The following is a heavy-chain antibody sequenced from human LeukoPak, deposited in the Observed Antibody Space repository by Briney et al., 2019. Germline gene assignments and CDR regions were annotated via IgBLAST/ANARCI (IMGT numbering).Heavy chain of an antibody. Sequence: PSETLSLTCTVSGGSISSDSYYWAWIRQPPGKGLEWIASIYYSGSTYYNPSLKSRVTISVDTSRNQFSLKLSSVTAADTAVYYCARLSGSSWSYYYFDYWGQGTLVTVSS. CDR2: IYYSGST. CDR3: ARLSGSSWSYYYFDY. D-gene: IGHD6-13*01. J-gene: IGHJ4*02. CDR1: GGSISSDSYY. V-gene: IGHV4-39*01.